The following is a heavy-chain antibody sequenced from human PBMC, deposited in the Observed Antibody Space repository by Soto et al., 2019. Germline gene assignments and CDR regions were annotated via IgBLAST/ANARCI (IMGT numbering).Heavy chain of an antibody. CDR2: IYSTGTT. V-gene: IGHV3-53*01. D-gene: IGHD3-10*01. CDR3: AKDGRGSGSHYNSFGY. Sequence: GGSLRLSCAASGFTVGNSYMSWVRQAPGKGLEWVSLIYSTGTTKYADSVKGRFTVSRDNAKNTLYLQMNSLRAEDTAVYYCAKDGRGSGSHYNSFGYWGQGTLVTVSS. J-gene: IGHJ4*02. CDR1: GFTVGNSY.